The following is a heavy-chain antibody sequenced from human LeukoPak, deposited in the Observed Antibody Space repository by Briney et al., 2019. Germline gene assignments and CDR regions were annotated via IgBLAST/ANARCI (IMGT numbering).Heavy chain of an antibody. D-gene: IGHD2-2*01. CDR1: GFTFSSYS. J-gene: IGHJ4*02. Sequence: GSLRLSCAASGFTFSSYSMNWVRQAPGKGLEWVSSISNSGSYIYYADSVKGRFTISRDNAKNSLYLQMNILRAEDTAVYYCANHLACGSTSCPPFDYWGQGTLVTVSS. V-gene: IGHV3-21*01. CDR3: ANHLACGSTSCPPFDY. CDR2: ISNSGSYI.